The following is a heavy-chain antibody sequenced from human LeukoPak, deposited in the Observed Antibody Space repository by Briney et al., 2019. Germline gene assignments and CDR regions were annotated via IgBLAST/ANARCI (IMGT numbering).Heavy chain of an antibody. CDR1: GFTFSSYG. CDR3: AKDGIRITMVRGDTLDY. J-gene: IGHJ4*02. CDR2: ISYDGSNK. V-gene: IGHV3-30*18. D-gene: IGHD3-10*01. Sequence: PGGSLRLSCAASGFTFSSYGMHWVRQAPGKGLEWVAVISYDGSNKYYADSVKGRFTISRDNSKNTLYLQMNSLRAEDTAVYYCAKDGIRITMVRGDTLDYWGQGTLVTVSS.